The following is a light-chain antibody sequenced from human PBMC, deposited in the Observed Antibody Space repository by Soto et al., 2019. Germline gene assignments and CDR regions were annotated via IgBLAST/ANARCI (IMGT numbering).Light chain of an antibody. Sequence: ELVMTQSPATLAVSPGERATLSCRASQSVSSKLAWYQQKPGQAPRLLIYGASTRATGIPARFSGSGSGTDFTLTISSLEPEDSAVYYCHQRNVWPPVTFGQGTRLEIK. CDR3: HQRNVWPPVT. V-gene: IGKV3-15*01. CDR1: QSVSSK. CDR2: GAS. J-gene: IGKJ5*01.